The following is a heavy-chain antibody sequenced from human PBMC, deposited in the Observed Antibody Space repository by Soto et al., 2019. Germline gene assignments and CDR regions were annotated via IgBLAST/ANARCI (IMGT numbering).Heavy chain of an antibody. CDR3: ARHEGWTGPDQ. V-gene: IGHV4-4*02. CDR1: GASIGSGGW. D-gene: IGHD2-8*02. CDR2: IFHDGNT. J-gene: IGHJ5*02. Sequence: PSETLSLTCAVSGASIGSGGWWSWVRQPPGKGLEWIAEIFHDGNTDYSPSLKSRVTISVDKPQNQFSLNVYSVTAADTAVYYCARHEGWTGPDQWGQGTLVTVS.